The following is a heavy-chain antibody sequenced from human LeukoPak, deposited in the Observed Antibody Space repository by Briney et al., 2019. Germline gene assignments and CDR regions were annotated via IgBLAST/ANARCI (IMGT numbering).Heavy chain of an antibody. CDR1: GGSISSSSYY. D-gene: IGHD3-3*01. J-gene: IGHJ4*02. Sequence: SETLSLTCTVSGGSISSSSYYWGWIRQPPGKGLEWIVSIYYSGSTYYNPSLKSRVTISVDTSKNQFSLKLSSVTAADTAVYYCARRRAMAPGVGDYWGQGTLVTVSS. CDR3: ARRRAMAPGVGDY. CDR2: IYYSGST. V-gene: IGHV4-39*01.